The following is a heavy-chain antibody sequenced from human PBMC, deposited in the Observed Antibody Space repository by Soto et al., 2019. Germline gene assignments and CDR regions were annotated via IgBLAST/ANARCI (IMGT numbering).Heavy chain of an antibody. CDR2: VYYSGSS. CDR1: GGSINNNDYY. CDR3: ARMSYFYDKWYFDI. J-gene: IGHJ2*01. Sequence: TSETLSLTCSVSGGSINNNDYYWSWIRQTPGKGLEWIGYVYYSGSSDYIPSLKSRLSMSIDKSKNQFHLKLNSVTAADTATYFCARMSYFYDKWYFDIWGRGTLVTVS. D-gene: IGHD3-22*01. V-gene: IGHV4-30-4*01.